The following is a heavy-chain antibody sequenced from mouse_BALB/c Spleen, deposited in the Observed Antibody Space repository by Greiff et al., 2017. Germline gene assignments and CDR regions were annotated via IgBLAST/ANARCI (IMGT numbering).Heavy chain of an antibody. CDR2: IWSGGST. J-gene: IGHJ2*01. CDR1: GFSLTSYG. D-gene: IGHD1-2*01. Sequence: VQLQESGPGLVQPSQSLSITCTVSGFSLTSYGVHWVRQSPGKGLEWLGVIWSGGSTDYNAAFISRLSISKDNSKSQVFFKMNSLQANDTAIYYCDRMGLLRLPYYFDYWGQGTTLTVSS. CDR3: DRMGLLRLPYYFDY. V-gene: IGHV2-2*02.